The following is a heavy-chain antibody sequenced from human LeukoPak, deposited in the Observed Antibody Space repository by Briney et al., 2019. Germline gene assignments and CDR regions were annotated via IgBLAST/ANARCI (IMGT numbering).Heavy chain of an antibody. D-gene: IGHD6-25*01. CDR3: VKLSGVHYFDY. CDR2: IDPNSDYT. J-gene: IGHJ4*02. V-gene: IGHV1-2*02. CDR1: GHSFTDYY. Sequence: GASVKVSCKASGHSFTDYYLHWMRQAPGQGLEWMGNIDPNSDYTNYAQEFQGRVTMTRDTSISTAYMDLRSLKSDDTAVYYCVKLSGVHYFDYWGQGTLVTVSS.